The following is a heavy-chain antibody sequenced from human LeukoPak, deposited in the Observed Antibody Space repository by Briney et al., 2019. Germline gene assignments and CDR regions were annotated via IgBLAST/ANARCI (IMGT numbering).Heavy chain of an antibody. J-gene: IGHJ4*02. CDR2: IKQDGSEK. Sequence: PGGSLRLSCAASGFTFSSYWMSWVRQAPGKGLEWVANIKQDGSEKYCVDSVKGRFTISRDNAKNSLYLQMNSLRAEDTAVYYCARDGNTLEQLVREPPDYWGQGTLVTVSS. D-gene: IGHD6-13*01. V-gene: IGHV3-7*01. CDR3: ARDGNTLEQLVREPPDY. CDR1: GFTFSSYW.